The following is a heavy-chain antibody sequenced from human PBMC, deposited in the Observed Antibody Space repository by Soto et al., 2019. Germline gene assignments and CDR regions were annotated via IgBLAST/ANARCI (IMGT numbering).Heavy chain of an antibody. CDR3: ASGYSSSWHDY. D-gene: IGHD6-13*01. CDR1: GYTFTSDY. Sequence: ASVKGSCKASGYTFTSDYMHWVRQAPGQGLEWMGIINPSGGSTSYAQKFQGRVTMTRDTSTSTVYMELSSLRSEDTAVYYCASGYSSSWHDYWGQGTLVTVSS. CDR2: INPSGGST. J-gene: IGHJ4*02. V-gene: IGHV1-46*03.